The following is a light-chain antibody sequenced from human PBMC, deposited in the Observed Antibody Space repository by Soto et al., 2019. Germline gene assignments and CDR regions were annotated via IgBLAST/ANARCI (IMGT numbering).Light chain of an antibody. J-gene: IGLJ3*02. V-gene: IGLV4-60*02. Sequence: QSVLTQSSSASASLGSSVKLTCTLSSGHSSYIIAWHQQQPGKAPRYLMKLEGSGSYNKGSGVPDHFSGSSYGADRYLTISILQFEDEANYYCETWDSNTRVFGGGTRLTVL. CDR1: SGHSSYI. CDR3: ETWDSNTRV. CDR2: LEGSGSY.